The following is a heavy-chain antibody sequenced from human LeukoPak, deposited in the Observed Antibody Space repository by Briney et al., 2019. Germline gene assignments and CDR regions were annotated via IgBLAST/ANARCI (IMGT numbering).Heavy chain of an antibody. CDR3: ASSDGKYFQH. CDR2: IIPILGIA. CDR1: GGTFSSYA. J-gene: IGHJ1*01. D-gene: IGHD1-1*01. Sequence: GASVKVSCKASGGTFSSYAISWVRQAPGQGLEWMGRIIPILGIANYAQKFQGRVTMTTDTYTSTTYMELRSLRSDDTAVYYCASSDGKYFQHWGQGTLVTVSS. V-gene: IGHV1-69*04.